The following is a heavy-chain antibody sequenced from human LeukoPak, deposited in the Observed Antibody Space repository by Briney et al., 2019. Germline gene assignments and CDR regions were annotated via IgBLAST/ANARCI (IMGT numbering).Heavy chain of an antibody. CDR1: GGSISSYY. Sequence: SETLSLTCTVSGGSISSYYWSWIRQPPGKGLEWIGYIYYSGSTNYNPSLKSRVTISVDTSKNQFSLKLSSVTAADTAVYYCAREGPDNWFDTWGQGTLVRVSS. CDR3: AREGPDNWFDT. J-gene: IGHJ5*02. V-gene: IGHV4-59*01. CDR2: IYYSGST.